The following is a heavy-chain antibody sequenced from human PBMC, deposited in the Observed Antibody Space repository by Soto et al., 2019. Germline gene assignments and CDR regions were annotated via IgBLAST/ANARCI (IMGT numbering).Heavy chain of an antibody. CDR2: IIPIFGTA. V-gene: IGHV1-69*06. D-gene: IGHD1-26*01. Sequence: SVKVSFKASGGTFSSYAISWVRQAPGQGLEWMGGIIPIFGTANYAQKFQGRVTITADKSTSTAYMELSSLRSEDTAVYYCAGSLVGATIDYFDYWGQGTLVTVSS. CDR1: GGTFSSYA. J-gene: IGHJ4*02. CDR3: AGSLVGATIDYFDY.